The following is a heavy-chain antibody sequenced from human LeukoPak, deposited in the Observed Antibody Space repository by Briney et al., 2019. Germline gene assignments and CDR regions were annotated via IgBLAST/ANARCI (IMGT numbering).Heavy chain of an antibody. CDR1: GFTFSSHG. CDR2: ISYDGSNK. CDR3: ARDKDYAFDY. D-gene: IGHD3-16*01. V-gene: IGHV3-30*03. J-gene: IGHJ4*02. Sequence: GGSLRLSCAASGFTFSSHGMHWARQAPGKGLEWEADISYDGSNKYYADSVKGRFTISRDNSKNTLYLHMNSLRDEDTAVYYCARDKDYAFDYWGQGTLVTVSS.